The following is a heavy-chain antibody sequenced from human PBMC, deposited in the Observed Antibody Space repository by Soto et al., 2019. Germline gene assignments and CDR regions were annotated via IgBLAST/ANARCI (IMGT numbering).Heavy chain of an antibody. Sequence: QVQLQESGPGLVKPSQTLSLTCTVSSGSIRSGDYYWSWIRQPPGKGLEWIGNIYHSGSTYYNPSLKSRVTISVDTSKNQFSLKLSSVTAADTAVYYCVRERGYGGNNDYWGQGTLVTVSS. V-gene: IGHV4-30-4*01. CDR1: SGSIRSGDYY. J-gene: IGHJ4*02. CDR2: IYHSGST. D-gene: IGHD4-17*01. CDR3: VRERGYGGNNDY.